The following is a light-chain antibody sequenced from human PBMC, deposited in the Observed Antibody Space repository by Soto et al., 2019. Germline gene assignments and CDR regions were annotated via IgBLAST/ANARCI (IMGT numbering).Light chain of an antibody. CDR1: SSDGGGYNY. CDR3: SSYTSSSTLCV. J-gene: IGLJ1*01. CDR2: DVS. V-gene: IGLV2-14*01. Sequence: QSVLTQPASVSGSPGQSITISCTGTSSDGGGYNYVSWYQQHPGKAPKPMSYDVSNRRPVVSNRFSDSKSGTPPSLTLSGLQAEDEADYYCSSYTSSSTLCVFGTGTQVTGL.